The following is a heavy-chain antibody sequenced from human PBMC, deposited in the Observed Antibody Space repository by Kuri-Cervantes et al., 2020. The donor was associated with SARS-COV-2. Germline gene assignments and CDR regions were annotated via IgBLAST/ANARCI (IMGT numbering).Heavy chain of an antibody. J-gene: IGHJ4*02. CDR1: GYTFTGYY. Sequence: ASVKVSCKASGYTFTGYYMHWVRQAPGQRLEWMGWINAGNGNTKYSQKFQDRVTITRATSASTAYMELSSLRSEDTAVYYCARDHFIAAERYFDYWGQGTLVTVSS. CDR3: ARDHFIAAERYFDY. CDR2: INAGNGNT. V-gene: IGHV1-3*01. D-gene: IGHD6-6*01.